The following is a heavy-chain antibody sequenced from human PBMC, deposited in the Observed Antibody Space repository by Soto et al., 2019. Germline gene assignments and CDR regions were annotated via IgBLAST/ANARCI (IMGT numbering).Heavy chain of an antibody. Sequence: QVQLVQSGAEVKKPGASVKVSCKASGYTFTSYGISWVRQAPGQGLEWMGWINPNSGGTNYAQKFQGWVTMTRDTSISTAYMELSRLRSDDTAVYYCARSHGSTGDDAFDIWGQGTMVTVSS. CDR1: GYTFTSYG. J-gene: IGHJ3*02. D-gene: IGHD7-27*01. CDR2: INPNSGGT. V-gene: IGHV1-2*04. CDR3: ARSHGSTGDDAFDI.